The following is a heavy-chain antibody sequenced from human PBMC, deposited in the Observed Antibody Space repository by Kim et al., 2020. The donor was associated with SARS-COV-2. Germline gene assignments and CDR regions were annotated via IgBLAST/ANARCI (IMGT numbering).Heavy chain of an antibody. CDR1: GYTFTSFS. CDR2: INVGYGNT. V-gene: IGHV1-3*01. J-gene: IGHJ4*02. CDR3: ARDGTTRNRWYYFDY. Sequence: ASVKVSCKASGYTFTSFSMHWVRQAPGKGLEWMGWINVGYGNTRYLQKFQGRVTMTRDTSASTAYMELSGLRSEDTAVYFCARDGTTRNRWYYFDYWGEG. D-gene: IGHD1-1*01.